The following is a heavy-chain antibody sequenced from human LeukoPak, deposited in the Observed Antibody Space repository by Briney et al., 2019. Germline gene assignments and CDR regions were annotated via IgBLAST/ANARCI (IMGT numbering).Heavy chain of an antibody. Sequence: GRSLRLSCAASGFTFSSYAMHWVRQAPGKGLEWVANIKQDGSEKYYVDSVKGRFTISRDNAKNSLYLQMNSLRADDTAVYYCASDSSWSFGYWGQGTLVTVSS. D-gene: IGHD6-13*01. V-gene: IGHV3-7*01. J-gene: IGHJ4*02. CDR3: ASDSSWSFGY. CDR2: IKQDGSEK. CDR1: GFTFSSYA.